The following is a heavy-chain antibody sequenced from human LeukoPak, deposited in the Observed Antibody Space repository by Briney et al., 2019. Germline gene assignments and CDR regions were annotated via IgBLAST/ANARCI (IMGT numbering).Heavy chain of an antibody. CDR1: GFTFSSYW. V-gene: IGHV3-74*01. D-gene: IGHD1-26*01. J-gene: IGHJ4*02. CDR2: INSDGSST. CDR3: ASNIVGAIGPVDY. Sequence: QPGRSLRLSCAASGFTFSSYWMHWVRQAPGKGLVWVSRINSDGSSTSYADSVKGRFTISRDNAKNTLYLQMNSLRAEDTAVYYCASNIVGAIGPVDYWGQGTLVTVSS.